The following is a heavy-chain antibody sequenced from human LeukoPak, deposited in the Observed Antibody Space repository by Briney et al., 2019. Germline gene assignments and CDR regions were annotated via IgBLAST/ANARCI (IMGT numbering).Heavy chain of an antibody. CDR3: ARVKGWELLYYYYYYMDV. CDR1: GGSISSSSYY. J-gene: IGHJ6*03. Sequence: SETLSLTCTVSGGSISSSSYYWGWIRQPPGKGLEGIGSIYYSGSTYYNPSLKSRVTISVDTSKNQFSLKLSSVTAADTAVYYCARVKGWELLYYYYYYMDVWGKGTTVTISS. CDR2: IYYSGST. V-gene: IGHV4-39*01. D-gene: IGHD1-26*01.